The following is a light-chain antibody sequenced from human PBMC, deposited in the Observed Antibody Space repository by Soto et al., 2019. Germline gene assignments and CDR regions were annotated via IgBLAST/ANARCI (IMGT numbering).Light chain of an antibody. CDR3: CSCAAGINV. V-gene: IGLV2-23*03. J-gene: IGLJ1*01. CDR2: EGS. Sequence: QSALTQPASVSGSPGQSITISCTGTSSDVGSYSFVSWYQQHPGKAPKLMIFEGSKRPSGVSNRFSGSKSGNTASLTISWLQAEDEADYYCCSCAAGINVFGTGTKVTVL. CDR1: SSDVGSYSF.